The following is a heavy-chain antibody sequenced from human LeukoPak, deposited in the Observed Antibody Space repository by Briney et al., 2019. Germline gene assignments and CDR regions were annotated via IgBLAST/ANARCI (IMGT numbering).Heavy chain of an antibody. CDR3: ARVGPRYYFDY. J-gene: IGHJ4*02. Sequence: GGSLRLSCAASGFTFSSYWMGWVPQAPGKGLEWGVNMKHDGSEKYYVDTVKGRFTISRDNAKNALYLQINSLRAEDTAVYYCARVGPRYYFDYWGQGTLVTVSS. V-gene: IGHV3-7*01. CDR1: GFTFSSYW. CDR2: MKHDGSEK.